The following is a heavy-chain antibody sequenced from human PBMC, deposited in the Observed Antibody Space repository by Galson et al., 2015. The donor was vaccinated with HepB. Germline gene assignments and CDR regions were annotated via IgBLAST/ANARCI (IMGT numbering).Heavy chain of an antibody. CDR3: AREDYGDHGEFDY. V-gene: IGHV3-74*01. CDR1: GFTFSSYW. Sequence: SLRLSCAASGFTFSSYWMHWVRQAPGKGLVWVSRINSDGSSTSYADSVKGRFTISRDNAKNTLYLQMNSLRAEDTAVYYCAREDYGDHGEFDYWGQGTLVTVSS. D-gene: IGHD4-17*01. CDR2: INSDGSST. J-gene: IGHJ4*02.